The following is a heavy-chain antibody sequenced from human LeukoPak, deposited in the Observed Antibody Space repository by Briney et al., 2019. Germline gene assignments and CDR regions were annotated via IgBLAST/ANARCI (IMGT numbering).Heavy chain of an antibody. CDR2: ISGSAGGT. V-gene: IGHV3-23*01. CDR1: GFTFSSYA. CDR3: AKVSKDYYYYMDV. J-gene: IGHJ6*03. D-gene: IGHD4-11*01. Sequence: GGSLRLSCAASGFTFSSYAMSWVRQAPGKGLEWVSAISGSAGGTYYADSVRGRFTISRDNSKNTLYLQMNSLRAEETAVYYCAKVSKDYYYYMDVWGKGTTVTVSS.